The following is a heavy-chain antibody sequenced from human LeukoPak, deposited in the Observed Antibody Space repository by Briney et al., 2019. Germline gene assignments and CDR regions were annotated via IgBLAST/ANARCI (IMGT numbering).Heavy chain of an antibody. V-gene: IGHV3-15*01. D-gene: IGHD1-26*01. CDR1: GFTFSNAW. J-gene: IGHJ4*02. CDR3: STSGGTTTRFVDY. Sequence: GGSLLLSCAASGFTFSNAWMSGVRQAPGKGREWVGRIISKVDGETADYAAGGKGKFTKSREESKTTVYLQMNSLKSEDTAVYYCSTSGGTTTRFVDYWGQGTLVSVSS. CDR2: IISKVDGETA.